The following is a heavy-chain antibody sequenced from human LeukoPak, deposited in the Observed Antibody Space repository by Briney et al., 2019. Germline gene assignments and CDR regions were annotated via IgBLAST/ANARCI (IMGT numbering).Heavy chain of an antibody. Sequence: SETLSLTCTVSGGSISSYYWSWIRQPAGKGLEWIGRIYTSGSTNYNPSLKSRVTISVDTSKNQFSLKLSSVTAADTAVYYCARVEVGYSSGWYNWFDPWGQGTLVTVSS. D-gene: IGHD6-19*01. CDR3: ARVEVGYSSGWYNWFDP. CDR2: IYTSGST. J-gene: IGHJ5*02. CDR1: GGSISSYY. V-gene: IGHV4-4*07.